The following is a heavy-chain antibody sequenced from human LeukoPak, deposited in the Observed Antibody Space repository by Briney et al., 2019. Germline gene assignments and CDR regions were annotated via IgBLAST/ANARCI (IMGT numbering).Heavy chain of an antibody. J-gene: IGHJ4*02. V-gene: IGHV4-59*01. CDR3: ARVSKYDILTGGYYFDY. CDR1: GGSFSTYY. Sequence: SETLSLTCTVSGGSFSTYYWSWIRQPPGKGLEWIGYIYYSGSTNYNPSLKSRVTISVDTSKNQFSLKLSSVTAADTAVYYCARVSKYDILTGGYYFDYWGQGTLVTVSS. D-gene: IGHD3-9*01. CDR2: IYYSGST.